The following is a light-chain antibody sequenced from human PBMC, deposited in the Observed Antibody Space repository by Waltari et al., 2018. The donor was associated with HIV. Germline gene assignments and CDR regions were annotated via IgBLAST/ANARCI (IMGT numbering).Light chain of an antibody. CDR3: CSYAGGYTLV. CDR1: SSDVGGYNY. Sequence: QSALTQPRSVSGSPGQSVTISCTGTSSDVGGYNYVPWYQQHPGKAPKLMIDDVTKRPSGVPDLFSGSKSGNTAYLTISGLQAEDEADYFCCSYAGGYTLVFGGGTKLTVL. CDR2: DVT. J-gene: IGLJ3*02. V-gene: IGLV2-11*01.